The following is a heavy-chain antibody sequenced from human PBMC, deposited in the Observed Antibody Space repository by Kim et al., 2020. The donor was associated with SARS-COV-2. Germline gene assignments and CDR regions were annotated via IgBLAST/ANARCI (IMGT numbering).Heavy chain of an antibody. CDR3: ASTGVFFGFGESDP. CDR2: IYYTGSA. Sequence: SETLSLTCTVSGGSISSSSSSYYWGWIRQPPGKGLEWIGSIYYTGSAYYNPSLKSRVIISGDTSKNQFSLRLSSVTAADTAVYYCASTGVFFGFGESDPWGQGTLVTVSS. D-gene: IGHD3-10*01. V-gene: IGHV4-39*07. CDR1: GGSISSSSSSYY. J-gene: IGHJ5*02.